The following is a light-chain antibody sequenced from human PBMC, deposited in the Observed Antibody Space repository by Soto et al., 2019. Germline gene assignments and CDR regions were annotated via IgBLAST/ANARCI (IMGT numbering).Light chain of an antibody. CDR2: YDS. V-gene: IGLV3-21*01. CDR3: QVWERSSDHYVV. CDR1: NIGSKS. J-gene: IGLJ2*01. Sequence: SYELTQPPSVSVAPGKTARITCGGNNIGSKSVHWYQQKPGQAPVLVIYYDSDRPSGIPERFSGSNSGNTATLTISRVEAGDEADYYCQVWERSSDHYVVFGGGTQLTV.